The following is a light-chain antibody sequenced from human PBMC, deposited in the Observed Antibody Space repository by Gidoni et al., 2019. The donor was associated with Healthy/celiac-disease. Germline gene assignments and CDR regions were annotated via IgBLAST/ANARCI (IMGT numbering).Light chain of an antibody. CDR3: QQYYSTPWT. V-gene: IGKV4-1*01. CDR2: GAS. J-gene: IGKJ1*01. Sequence: DFVLTQSPASLPVSLGERATINCKSSQSVLYSSNNKNYLAWYQQKPGQPPKLLIYGASTRESGVPDRFSGSGSGTDFTLTISSLQAEDVAVYYCQQYYSTPWTFGQGTKVEIK. CDR1: QSVLYSSNNKNY.